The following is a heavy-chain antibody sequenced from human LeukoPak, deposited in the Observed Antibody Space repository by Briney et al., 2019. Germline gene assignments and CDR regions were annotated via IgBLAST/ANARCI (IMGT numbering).Heavy chain of an antibody. CDR1: GFTFSSYG. J-gene: IGHJ5*02. D-gene: IGHD4-11*01. V-gene: IGHV3-30*02. CDR3: AKDDYSIDWFDP. CDR2: IRYDGSNK. Sequence: PGGSLRLSCAASGFTFSSYGMHWVRQAPGKGLEWVAFIRYDGSNKYYADSVKGRFTIYRDNSKNTLYLQMDSLRAEDTAVYYCAKDDYSIDWFDPWGQGTLVTVSS.